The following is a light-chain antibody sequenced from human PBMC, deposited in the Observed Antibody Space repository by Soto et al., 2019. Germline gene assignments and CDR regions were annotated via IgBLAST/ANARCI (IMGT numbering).Light chain of an antibody. J-gene: IGKJ1*01. Sequence: DIQMTQSPSTLSGSVGDRVTITCRASQTISSWLACYQQKPGKAPNLLIYKASRLESGVPSRFSGSGSETEFTLTISGLQPGDSATYYCQQYNSYSEAFGQGTKVDIK. CDR2: KAS. CDR1: QTISSW. CDR3: QQYNSYSEA. V-gene: IGKV1-5*03.